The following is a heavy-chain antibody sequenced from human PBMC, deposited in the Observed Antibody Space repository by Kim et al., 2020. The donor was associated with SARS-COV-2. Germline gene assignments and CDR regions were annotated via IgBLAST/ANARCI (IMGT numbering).Heavy chain of an antibody. Sequence: GESLKISCKGSGYSFTSYWISWVRQMPGKGLEWMGRIDPSDSYTNYSPSFQGHVTISADKSISTAYLQWSSLKASDTAMYYCARHNDYDILTGPTYYYGMDVWGQGTTVTVSS. CDR1: GYSFTSYW. J-gene: IGHJ6*02. CDR2: IDPSDSYT. CDR3: ARHNDYDILTGPTYYYGMDV. D-gene: IGHD3-9*01. V-gene: IGHV5-10-1*01.